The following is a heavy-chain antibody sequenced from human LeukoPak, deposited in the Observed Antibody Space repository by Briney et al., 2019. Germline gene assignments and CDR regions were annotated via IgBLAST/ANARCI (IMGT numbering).Heavy chain of an antibody. CDR1: GYTFTGYY. CDR3: ARGPNYYDSSGYYYGSPPDY. CDR2: INPNSGGT. J-gene: IGHJ4*02. Sequence: ASVKVSCKASGYTFTGYYMHWVRQAPGQGLEWMGWINPNSGGTNYAQKFQGRVTMTRDTSISTAYMELSRLRSDDTAVYYCARGPNYYDSSGYYYGSPPDYWGQGTLVTVSS. V-gene: IGHV1-2*02. D-gene: IGHD3-22*01.